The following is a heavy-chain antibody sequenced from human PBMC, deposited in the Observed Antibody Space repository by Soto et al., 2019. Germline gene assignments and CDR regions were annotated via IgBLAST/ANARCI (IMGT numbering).Heavy chain of an antibody. V-gene: IGHV4-34*01. Sequence: PSETLSLTCAVYGGSFSDYSWTWIRQPPGKGLEWIGEINDSGSTNYTLSLERRVTISRDTSKNRFSLKLSSVTAADTAVYYCARGSHQLHYSDSSGFYHYVDYWGQGSLVTVSS. CDR1: GGSFSDYS. J-gene: IGHJ4*02. CDR2: INDSGST. CDR3: ARGSHQLHYSDSSGFYHYVDY. D-gene: IGHD3-22*01.